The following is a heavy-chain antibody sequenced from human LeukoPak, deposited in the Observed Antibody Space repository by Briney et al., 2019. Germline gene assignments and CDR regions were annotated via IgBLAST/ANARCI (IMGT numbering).Heavy chain of an antibody. CDR3: ARAVRDYYDSSGYYSGFDY. Sequence: GGSLRLSCAASGFTFDDYGMSWVRQAPGKGLEWVSGINWNGGSTGYADSVKGRFTISRDNARNSLCLQMNSLRAEDTALYYCARAVRDYYDSSGYYSGFDYWGQGTLVTVSS. J-gene: IGHJ4*02. CDR2: INWNGGST. D-gene: IGHD3-22*01. CDR1: GFTFDDYG. V-gene: IGHV3-20*04.